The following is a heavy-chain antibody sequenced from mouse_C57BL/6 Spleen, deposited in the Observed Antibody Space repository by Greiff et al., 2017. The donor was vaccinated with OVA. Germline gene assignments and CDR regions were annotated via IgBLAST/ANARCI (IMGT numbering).Heavy chain of an antibody. CDR2: INPGSGGT. J-gene: IGHJ3*01. Sequence: QVQLQQSGAELVRPGTSVKVSCKASGYAFTNYLIEWVKQRPGQGLEWIGVINPGSGGTNYNEKFKGKATLTADKSSSTAYMQLSSLTSEDFSVYFCVTGRFAYWGQGTLVTVSA. CDR1: GYAFTNYL. D-gene: IGHD4-1*01. CDR3: VTGRFAY. V-gene: IGHV1-54*01.